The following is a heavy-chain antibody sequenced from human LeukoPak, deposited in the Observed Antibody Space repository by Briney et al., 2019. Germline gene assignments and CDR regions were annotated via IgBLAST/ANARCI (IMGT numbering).Heavy chain of an antibody. Sequence: GGSLRLSCAASGFTFSSYEMNWVRQAPGKGLEWVSYISSSGSTIYYADSVKGRFTISRDNAKNSLYLQMNSLRAEDTAVYSCATYGQTTVTLWYWGQGALVTVSS. J-gene: IGHJ4*02. CDR3: ATYGQTTVTLWY. D-gene: IGHD4-17*01. V-gene: IGHV3-48*03. CDR1: GFTFSSYE. CDR2: ISSSGSTI.